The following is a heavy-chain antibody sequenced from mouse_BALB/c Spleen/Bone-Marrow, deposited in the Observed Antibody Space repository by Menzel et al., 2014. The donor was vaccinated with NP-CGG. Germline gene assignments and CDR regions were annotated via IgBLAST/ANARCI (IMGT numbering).Heavy chain of an antibody. V-gene: IGHV5-6-5*01. CDR3: ARGYDGYYGFAY. D-gene: IGHD2-3*01. CDR2: MSSGGST. Sequence: EVQLVESGGGLVKPGGSLKLSCAASGFTFSSYAMSWVRQTPEKRLEWVASMSSGGSTYYPDSVKGRFTISRDNARNILYLQMSSLRSEDTAMYYCARGYDGYYGFAYWGQGTLVTVSA. J-gene: IGHJ3*01. CDR1: GFTFSSYA.